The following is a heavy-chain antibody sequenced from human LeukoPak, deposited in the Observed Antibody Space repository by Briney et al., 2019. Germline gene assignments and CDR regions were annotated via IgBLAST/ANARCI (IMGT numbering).Heavy chain of an antibody. CDR3: ARDGVGTYDY. V-gene: IGHV1-2*02. Sequence: ASVKVSCKASGYTFTDYYIHWLRQAPGQGLERMGWIYPNNGDTNYAQKFQGSVTMTRDTSINTAYMELSSLTSDDTAVYYCARDGVGTYDYWGQGTLVTVSS. CDR2: IYPNNGDT. J-gene: IGHJ4*02. D-gene: IGHD1-26*01. CDR1: GYTFTDYY.